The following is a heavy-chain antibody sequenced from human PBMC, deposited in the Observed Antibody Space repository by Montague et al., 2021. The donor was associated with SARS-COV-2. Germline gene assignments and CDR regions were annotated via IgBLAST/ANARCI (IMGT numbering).Heavy chain of an antibody. J-gene: IGHJ6*03. CDR3: ARARQDVVVPALGIGAYYYYYYMDV. V-gene: IGHV4-34*01. CDR1: GGSFSGYY. D-gene: IGHD2-2*01. CDR2: INHSGST. Sequence: SETLSPTCAVYGGSFSGYYCSWIRQPRGKGLEWIGEINHSGSTNXTPPLKSRVTISVDTSENQFSLKLSSVTAADTAVYYCARARQDVVVPALGIGAYYYYYYMDVWGKGTTVTASS.